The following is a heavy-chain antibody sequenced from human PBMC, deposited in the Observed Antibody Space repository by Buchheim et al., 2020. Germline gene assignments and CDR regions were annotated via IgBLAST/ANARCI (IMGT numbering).Heavy chain of an antibody. CDR3: VRDLVGGSDY. CDR1: GFTFSRFW. D-gene: IGHD6-25*01. J-gene: IGHJ4*02. CDR2: IDEYGTIT. V-gene: IGHV3-74*01. Sequence: EVQLVESGGGLIQPGGSLRLSCAASGFTFSRFWMHWACQAPGKGLVWVSRIDEYGTITNYADSVKGRFTIYRDNARNTLYLQMNSLRVEDTAVYYCVRDLVGGSDYWGQGIL.